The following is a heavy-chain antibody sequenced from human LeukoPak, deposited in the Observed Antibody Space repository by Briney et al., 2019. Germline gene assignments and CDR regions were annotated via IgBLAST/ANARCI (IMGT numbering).Heavy chain of an antibody. J-gene: IGHJ3*02. Sequence: PSETLSLTCTVSGGSISSGDYYWSWIRQPPGKGLEWIGYIYYSGSTYYNPSLKSRVTISVDTSKNQFSLKLSSVTAADTAVYYCARDPRIVYYDSTPGAFDIWGQGTMVTVSS. V-gene: IGHV4-30-4*01. CDR1: GGSISSGDYY. CDR3: ARDPRIVYYDSTPGAFDI. D-gene: IGHD3-22*01. CDR2: IYYSGST.